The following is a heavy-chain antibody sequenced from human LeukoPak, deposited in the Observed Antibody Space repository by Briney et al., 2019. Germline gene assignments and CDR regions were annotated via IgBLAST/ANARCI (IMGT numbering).Heavy chain of an antibody. Sequence: GGSLRLSCAASGFTFSSYSMNWVRQAPGKGLEWVSSISSSSSYIYYADSVKGRFTISRDNAKNSLYLQMNSLRAEDTALYYCAKGDGSGSYYNNDAFDIWGQGTMVTASS. CDR3: AKGDGSGSYYNNDAFDI. V-gene: IGHV3-21*04. CDR1: GFTFSSYS. D-gene: IGHD3-10*01. J-gene: IGHJ3*02. CDR2: ISSSSSYI.